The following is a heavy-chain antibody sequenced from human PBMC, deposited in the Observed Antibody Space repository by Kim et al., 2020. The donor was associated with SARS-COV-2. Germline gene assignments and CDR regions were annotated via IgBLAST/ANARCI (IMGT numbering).Heavy chain of an antibody. CDR3: ARDYLPRTYYYYGMDV. V-gene: IGHV3-66*01. CDR2: IYSGGST. Sequence: GGSLRLSCAASGFTVSSNYMSWVRQAPGKGLEWVSVIYSGGSTYYADSVKGRFTISRDNSKNTLYLQMNSLRAEDTAVYYCARDYLPRTYYYYGMDVWGQGTTVTVSS. CDR1: GFTVSSNY. J-gene: IGHJ6*02. D-gene: IGHD3-16*02.